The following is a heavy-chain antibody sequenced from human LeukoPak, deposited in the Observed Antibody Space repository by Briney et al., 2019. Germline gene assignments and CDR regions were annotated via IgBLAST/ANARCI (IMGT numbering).Heavy chain of an antibody. J-gene: IGHJ3*02. CDR3: ARMGSSSTFPDAFDI. Sequence: PPETLSLTCTVSGGSISSYYWSWIRQPPGKGLEWIGYIYYSGSTNYNPSLKSRVTISVDTSKNQFSLKLSSVTAADTAVYYCARMGSSSTFPDAFDIWGQGTMVTVSS. CDR1: GGSISSYY. CDR2: IYYSGST. V-gene: IGHV4-59*01. D-gene: IGHD6-6*01.